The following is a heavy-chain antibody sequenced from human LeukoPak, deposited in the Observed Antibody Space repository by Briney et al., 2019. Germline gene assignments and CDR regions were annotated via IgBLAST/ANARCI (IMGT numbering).Heavy chain of an antibody. J-gene: IGHJ4*02. D-gene: IGHD3-22*01. Sequence: GGSLRLSCAASGFTVSSNYMSWVRQAPGKGLEWVSAISGSGGSTYYADSVKGRFTISRDNSKNTLYLQMNSLRAEDTAVYYCAKDLARHTYYYDSLDYWGQGTLVTVS. CDR1: GFTVSSNY. CDR3: AKDLARHTYYYDSLDY. V-gene: IGHV3-23*01. CDR2: ISGSGGST.